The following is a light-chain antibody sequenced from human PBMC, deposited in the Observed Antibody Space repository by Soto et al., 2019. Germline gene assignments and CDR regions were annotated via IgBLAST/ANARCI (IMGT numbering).Light chain of an antibody. V-gene: IGLV1-51*01. CDR2: DNN. CDR3: GTWNSRLSAYV. CDR1: SSNIGKNY. Sequence: QSVLTQPPSVSAAPGQKVTISCSGSSSNIGKNYVSWYQQLPGTAPKLLIYDNNKRPSGIPDRFSGSKSGTSATLGITGLQTGDEAYYYCGTWNSRLSAYVFGIGTKVTVL. J-gene: IGLJ1*01.